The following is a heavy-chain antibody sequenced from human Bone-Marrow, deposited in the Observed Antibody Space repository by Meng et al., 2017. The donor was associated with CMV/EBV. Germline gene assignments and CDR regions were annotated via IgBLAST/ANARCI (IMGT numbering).Heavy chain of an antibody. V-gene: IGHV3-23*03. J-gene: IGHJ6*02. CDR3: AKDGVDYSYYYYYYGMDV. CDR1: GFTFSSYA. CDR2: IYSGGSST. Sequence: GESLKISCAASGFTFSSYAMSWVRQAPGKGLEWVSVIYSGGSSTYYADSVKGRFTISRDNSKNTLYLQMNSLRAEDTAVYYCAKDGVDYSYYYYYYGMDVWGQGTTVTVSS. D-gene: IGHD2-15*01.